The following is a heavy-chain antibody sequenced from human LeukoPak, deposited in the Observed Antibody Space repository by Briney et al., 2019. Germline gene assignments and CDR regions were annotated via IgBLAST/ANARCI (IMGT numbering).Heavy chain of an antibody. CDR2: IDPSDSYT. CDR3: ATSRGYGFDL. Sequence: GGSLKISCKGSGYSLTSYRISRVRPMPGKGPEWMGRIDPSDSYTNYSPSFQGLVTISADKSISTAYLQWSSLKASDTAMYFCATSRGYGFDLWGRGTLVTVSS. CDR1: GYSLTSYR. J-gene: IGHJ2*01. V-gene: IGHV5-10-1*01. D-gene: IGHD5-12*01.